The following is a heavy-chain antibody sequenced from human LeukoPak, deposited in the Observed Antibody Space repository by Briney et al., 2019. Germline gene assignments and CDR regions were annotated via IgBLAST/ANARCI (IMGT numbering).Heavy chain of an antibody. CDR2: ISSSSSYI. CDR3: ARGITGTTGIDY. V-gene: IGHV3-21*01. CDR1: GFTFSSYS. J-gene: IGHJ4*02. D-gene: IGHD1-7*01. Sequence: GGSLGLSCAASGFTFSSYSMNWVRQAPGKGLEWVSSISSSSSYIYYADSVKGRFTISRDNAKNSLYLQMNSLRAEDTAVYYCARGITGTTGIDYWGQGTLVTVSS.